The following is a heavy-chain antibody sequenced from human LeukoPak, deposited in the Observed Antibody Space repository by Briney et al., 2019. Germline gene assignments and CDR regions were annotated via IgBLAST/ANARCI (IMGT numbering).Heavy chain of an antibody. CDR1: GFTFSDYY. Sequence: PGGSLRLSCAASGFTFSDYYMSWIRQAPGKGLEWVSYISSSGSFIYYADSVKGRFTISRDNAKNSLYLHMNSLSADDTALYYCAREPYYDCSGYSPDYWGQGTLVTVSS. J-gene: IGHJ4*02. CDR3: AREPYYDCSGYSPDY. V-gene: IGHV3-11*04. CDR2: ISSSGSFI. D-gene: IGHD3-22*01.